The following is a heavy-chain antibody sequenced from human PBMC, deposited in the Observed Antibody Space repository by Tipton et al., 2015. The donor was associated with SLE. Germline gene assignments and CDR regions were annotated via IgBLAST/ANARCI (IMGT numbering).Heavy chain of an antibody. Sequence: SLRLSCATSGFTFSDSAMSWVRQAPGEGLVWVSRIFSDGSRTTYADSVQGRFTISRDNAKNTLYLLLNSLRAEDTAVYYCARGDYVGYYLDYWGQGTMVSVSS. CDR2: IFSDGSRT. CDR1: GFTFSDSA. V-gene: IGHV3-74*01. J-gene: IGHJ4*02. CDR3: ARGDYVGYYLDY. D-gene: IGHD3-10*02.